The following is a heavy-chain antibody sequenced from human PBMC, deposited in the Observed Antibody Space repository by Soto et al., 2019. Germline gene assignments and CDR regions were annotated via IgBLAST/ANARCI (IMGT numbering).Heavy chain of an antibody. Sequence: QVQLVQSGTEVKKPGASVKVSCKASDYTFTSYGISWVRQAPGQGLEWMGWISAYNGDTNYAQKLQGRVTMTTDTSTSTAYMELRSLRSDDTAVYYCARWSCSSTSCSPFDYWGQGTLVTVSS. V-gene: IGHV1-18*01. J-gene: IGHJ4*02. D-gene: IGHD2-2*01. CDR3: ARWSCSSTSCSPFDY. CDR2: ISAYNGDT. CDR1: DYTFTSYG.